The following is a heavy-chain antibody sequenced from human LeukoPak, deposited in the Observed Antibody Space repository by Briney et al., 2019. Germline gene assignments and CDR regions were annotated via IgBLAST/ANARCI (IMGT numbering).Heavy chain of an antibody. V-gene: IGHV4-59*08. CDR2: IYYSGST. CDR1: GGSISSYY. Sequence: SETLSLTCTVSGGSISSYYWSWIRQPPGKGLEWIGYIYYSGSTNYNPSLKSRVTISVDTSKNQFSLKLSSVTAADTAVYYCARVRGYYYDSSGQSEMFDPWGQGTLVTVSS. J-gene: IGHJ5*02. CDR3: ARVRGYYYDSSGQSEMFDP. D-gene: IGHD3-22*01.